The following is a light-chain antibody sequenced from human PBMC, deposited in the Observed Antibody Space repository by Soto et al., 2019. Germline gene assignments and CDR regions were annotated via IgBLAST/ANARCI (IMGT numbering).Light chain of an antibody. CDR1: SSNIGSNY. J-gene: IGLJ2*01. CDR3: AAWDDSLSAVV. V-gene: IGLV1-47*01. Sequence: QLVLTQPPSASGTPGQRVTISCSGSSSNIGSNYVYWYQQFPGSAPKLLIYRNDQRPSGVPDRFSGSKSGTSASLAISGPRSEDEADYYCAAWDDSLSAVVFCGGTKLTVL. CDR2: RND.